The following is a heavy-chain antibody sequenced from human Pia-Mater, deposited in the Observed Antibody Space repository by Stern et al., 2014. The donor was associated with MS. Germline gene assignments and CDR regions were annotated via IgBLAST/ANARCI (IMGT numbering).Heavy chain of an antibody. Sequence: VQLEESGAEVKKPGSSMKVSCQASGDSFSTIEISWVRQAPGQGLEWLGGINPLFGKTNYAQKVQGRVTIIADVSTSTVNMELVSLRLEDTAVYYCVRDQGGIAASWGQGTLVTVSS. CDR3: VRDQGGIAAS. V-gene: IGHV1-69*01. J-gene: IGHJ4*02. CDR2: INPLFGKT. CDR1: GDSFSTIE. D-gene: IGHD6-13*01.